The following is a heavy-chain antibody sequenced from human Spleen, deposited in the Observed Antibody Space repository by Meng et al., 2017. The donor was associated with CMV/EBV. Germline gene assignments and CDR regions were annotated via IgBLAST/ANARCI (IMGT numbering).Heavy chain of an antibody. J-gene: IGHJ4*02. CDR2: IIPIFGTA. D-gene: IGHD6-13*01. Sequence: SVKVSCKASGGTFSRYGISLVRQVSGQGLEWMGGIIPIFGTAYFAQKFQGRVTITTDESTSTAYMELSSLRSEDTAVYYCARGKGYSSTWAPDYWGQGTLVTVSS. CDR1: GGTFSRYG. CDR3: ARGKGYSSTWAPDY. V-gene: IGHV1-69*05.